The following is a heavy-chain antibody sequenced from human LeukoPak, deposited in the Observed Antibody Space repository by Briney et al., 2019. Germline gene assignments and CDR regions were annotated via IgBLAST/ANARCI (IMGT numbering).Heavy chain of an antibody. V-gene: IGHV3-7*01. D-gene: IGHD2-21*01. CDR2: IDQNGSED. J-gene: IGHJ4*02. CDR3: TRRGGDGRLLPYYLDH. Sequence: GGSLRLSCEASGFTLRSYWMSWVRQAPGKGLEWVANIDQNGSEDYYMDSVKGRFTISRDNAKNSLYLQMNSLRADDTAVYYCTRRGGDGRLLPYYLDHWGQGTLVIVCS. CDR1: GFTLRSYW.